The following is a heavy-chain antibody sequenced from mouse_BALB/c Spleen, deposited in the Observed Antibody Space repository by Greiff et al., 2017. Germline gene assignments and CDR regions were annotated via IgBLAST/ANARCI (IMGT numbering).Heavy chain of an antibody. V-gene: IGHV5-4*02. CDR2: ISDGGSYT. CDR3: ARGGSTMITSYFDY. Sequence: EVKVVESGGGLVKPGGSLKLSCAASGFTFSDYYMYWVRQTPEKRLEWVATISDGGSYTYYPDSVKGRFTISRDNAKNNLYLQMSSLKSEDTAMYYCARGGSTMITSYFDYWGQGTTLTVSS. J-gene: IGHJ2*01. D-gene: IGHD2-4*01. CDR1: GFTFSDYY.